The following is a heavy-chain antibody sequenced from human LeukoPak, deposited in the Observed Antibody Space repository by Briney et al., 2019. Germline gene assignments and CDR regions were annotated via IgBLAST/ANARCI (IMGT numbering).Heavy chain of an antibody. Sequence: GGSLRLSCAASGFTFSSYAMHWVRQAPGKGQEWVAVISYDGSNKYYADSVKGRFTISRDNSKNTLYLQMNSLRAEDTAVYYCARIGQQLGPYYFDYWGQGTLVTVSS. CDR2: ISYDGSNK. J-gene: IGHJ4*02. CDR3: ARIGQQLGPYYFDY. V-gene: IGHV3-30-3*01. CDR1: GFTFSSYA. D-gene: IGHD6-13*01.